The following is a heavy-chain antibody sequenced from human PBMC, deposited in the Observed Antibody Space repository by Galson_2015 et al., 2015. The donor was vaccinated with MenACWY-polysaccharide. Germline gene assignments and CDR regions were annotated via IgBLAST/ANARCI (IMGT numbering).Heavy chain of an antibody. D-gene: IGHD6-19*01. CDR2: IKPDGSER. CDR3: ARATYNGGWYPDYFDY. Sequence: SLRLSCAASGFTFSSYTMSWVRQAPGKGLEWVANIKPDGSERDYVGSVKGRFTISRDNAKNSLYLQMNGLRAEDTAIFSCARATYNGGWYPDYFDYWGQGALVTVSS. J-gene: IGHJ4*02. CDR1: GFTFSSYT. V-gene: IGHV3-7*01.